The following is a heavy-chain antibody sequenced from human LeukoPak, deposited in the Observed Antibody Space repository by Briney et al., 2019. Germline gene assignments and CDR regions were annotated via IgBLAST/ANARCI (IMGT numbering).Heavy chain of an antibody. J-gene: IGHJ6*02. CDR1: GFTFTKYA. V-gene: IGHV3-23*01. CDR2: ISPSGDST. D-gene: IGHD4-17*01. CDR3: AKALTYGDYYYGMDV. Sequence: GVSLRLSCAASGFTFTKYAMTWVRQAPGKGLEWVSAISPSGDSTYYADSVKGWFTISRDKSKSTLFLQMNSLRAEDTAVYHCAKALTYGDYYYGMDVWGQGTTVTVSS.